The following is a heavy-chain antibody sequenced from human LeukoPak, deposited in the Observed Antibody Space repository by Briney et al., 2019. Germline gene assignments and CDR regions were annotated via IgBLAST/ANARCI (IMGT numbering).Heavy chain of an antibody. Sequence: GASVKVSCKASGYTFTSYDINWVRQATGQGLEGMGWMNPNRGNTGYAQKFQGRVTMTRNTSISTAYMELSRLRSEDTAVYYCARRLYYYGSGLTYYYYMDVWGKGTTVTISS. CDR2: MNPNRGNT. CDR3: ARRLYYYGSGLTYYYYMDV. D-gene: IGHD3-10*01. J-gene: IGHJ6*03. CDR1: GYTFTSYD. V-gene: IGHV1-8*01.